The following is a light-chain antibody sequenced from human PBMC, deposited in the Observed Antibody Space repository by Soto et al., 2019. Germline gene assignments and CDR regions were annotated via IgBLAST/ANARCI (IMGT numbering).Light chain of an antibody. J-gene: IGLJ1*01. V-gene: IGLV1-44*01. CDR3: AAWDDSLNGSYV. CDR1: RSNIGSNT. Sequence: QSVLTQPPSTSGTPGQRVTISCSGSRSNIGSNTVTWCQQLPGTAPKLLIYSNNQRPLGVPDRFSGSKSGTSASLAISGLQSEDEADYYCAAWDDSLNGSYVFGTGTKVTVL. CDR2: SNN.